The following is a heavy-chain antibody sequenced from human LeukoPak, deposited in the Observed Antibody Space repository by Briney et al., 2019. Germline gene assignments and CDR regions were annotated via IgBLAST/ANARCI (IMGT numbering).Heavy chain of an antibody. CDR1: GGSISSYY. CDR3: ARVGGDYELDY. Sequence: PSETLSLTCTVSGGSISSYYWSWIRQPPGKGLEWIGYIYYSGSTNYNPSLKSRVTISVDTSKNQFSLKLSSVTAADTAVYYCARVGGDYELDYWGQGTLVTVSS. CDR2: IYYSGST. V-gene: IGHV4-59*01. D-gene: IGHD4-17*01. J-gene: IGHJ4*02.